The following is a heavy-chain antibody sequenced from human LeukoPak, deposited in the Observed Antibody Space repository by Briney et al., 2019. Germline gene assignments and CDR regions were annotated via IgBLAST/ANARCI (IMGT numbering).Heavy chain of an antibody. CDR3: ARSLPAAGSRDWFDP. D-gene: IGHD2-2*01. V-gene: IGHV4-59*01. CDR2: IYYSGST. CDR1: GGSISSYY. Sequence: AETLSLTCTVSGGSISSYYLSWIRQLPGKGLEWIGYIYYSGSTNYNPSLKSRVTISVDTSKNQFSLKLSSVTAADTAVYYCARSLPAAGSRDWFDPWGQGTMVTVSS. J-gene: IGHJ5*02.